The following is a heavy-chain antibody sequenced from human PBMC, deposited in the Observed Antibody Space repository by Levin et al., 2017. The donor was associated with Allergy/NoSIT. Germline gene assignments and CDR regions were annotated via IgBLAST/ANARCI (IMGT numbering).Heavy chain of an antibody. J-gene: IGHJ6*02. CDR3: AKDIVRMVYATDYYYYGMDV. CDR1: GFMFNRFG. CDR2: ISYDGNKI. V-gene: IGHV3-30*18. Sequence: GESLKISCAASGFMFNRFGMSWVRQAPGKGLEWVAIISYDGNKIYYADSVRGRFTISRDDSRNTLDLQMNNLGPEDTAVYYCAKDIVRMVYATDYYYYGMDVWGQGTTVTVSS. D-gene: IGHD2-8*01.